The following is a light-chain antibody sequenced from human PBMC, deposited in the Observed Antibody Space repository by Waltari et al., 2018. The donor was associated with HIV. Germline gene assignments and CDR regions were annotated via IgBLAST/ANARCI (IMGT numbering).Light chain of an antibody. J-gene: IGKJ4*01. Sequence: SCRPSKSVRSYLARYQQKPGPAPRLHIYDASNRATGIPARFSGSGSGPDFTLTISSLEPEDFAVHLCQQRSNWPLTFGGGTKVETK. V-gene: IGKV3-11*01. CDR3: QQRSNWPLT. CDR2: DAS. CDR1: KSVRSY.